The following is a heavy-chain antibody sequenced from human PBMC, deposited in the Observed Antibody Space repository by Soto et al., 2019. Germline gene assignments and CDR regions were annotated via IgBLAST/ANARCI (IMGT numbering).Heavy chain of an antibody. V-gene: IGHV3-30-3*01. Sequence: QVQLVESGGGVVQPGRSLRLSCAASGFTFSSYAMHWVRQAPGKGLEWVAVISYDGSNKYYADSVKGRFTISRDNSKNTLYLQMNSLRVEDTAVYYCAREDSSGWYSDRFDPWGQGTLVTVSS. CDR3: AREDSSGWYSDRFDP. CDR1: GFTFSSYA. CDR2: ISYDGSNK. D-gene: IGHD6-19*01. J-gene: IGHJ5*02.